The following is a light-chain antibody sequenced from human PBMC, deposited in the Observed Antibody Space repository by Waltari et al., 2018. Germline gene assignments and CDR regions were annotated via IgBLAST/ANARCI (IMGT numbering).Light chain of an antibody. CDR3: QQYGSSPLT. V-gene: IGKV3-20*01. CDR2: GAS. J-gene: IGKJ4*01. Sequence: IVLTQSPGTLSLSPGERDTLSCRASQSVSSSYLAWYQQKPGQAPRLLIYGASSRATCIPDRFSGSGSETDFTLTISRLEPEDFALYYCQQYGSSPLTFGGGTKVEIK. CDR1: QSVSSSY.